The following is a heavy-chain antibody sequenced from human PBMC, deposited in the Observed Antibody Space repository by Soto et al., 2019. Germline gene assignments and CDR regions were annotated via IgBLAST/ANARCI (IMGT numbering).Heavy chain of an antibody. CDR1: GFSLSTSGVG. V-gene: IGHV2-5*02. D-gene: IGHD4-17*01. Sequence: QITLKESGPTLVNPTQTLTLTCTFSGFSLSTSGVGVGWIRQPPGKALEWLALIYWDDDKRYSPSLKSRLTITKDTSKTQVVLTMTNMDPVDTATYYCAHIDYGDYAPYFDLWGRGTLVTVSS. J-gene: IGHJ2*01. CDR3: AHIDYGDYAPYFDL. CDR2: IYWDDDK.